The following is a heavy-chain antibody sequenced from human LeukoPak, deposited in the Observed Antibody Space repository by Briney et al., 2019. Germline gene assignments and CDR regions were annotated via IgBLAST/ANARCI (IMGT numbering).Heavy chain of an antibody. D-gene: IGHD4-11*01. CDR2: ISSSGDYI. J-gene: IGHJ4*02. Sequence: NPGGSLTLSCAASGFTFSSYTLNWVRQAPVKGLEWVSSISSSGDYIYYADSMKGRFTISRDNAKNSLYLQMNSLRAEDTAVYYCARGTMVTVNFDYWGQGTLVTVSS. CDR3: ARGTMVTVNFDY. V-gene: IGHV3-21*01. CDR1: GFTFSSYT.